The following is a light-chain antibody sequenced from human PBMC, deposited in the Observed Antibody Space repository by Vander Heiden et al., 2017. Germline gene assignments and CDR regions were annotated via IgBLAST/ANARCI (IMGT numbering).Light chain of an antibody. J-gene: IGKJ3*01. CDR1: QGISSY. Sequence: ADRLTQSPSSLSASPGERVTITCRASQGISSYLAWYQQKPGQAPKLLIYAASTLHSGVPSRFSGSGSGTDFTLTISCLQSEDFATYYCQQDYNYPITFGQGTKVEIK. CDR2: AAS. V-gene: IGKV1-8*01. CDR3: QQDYNYPIT.